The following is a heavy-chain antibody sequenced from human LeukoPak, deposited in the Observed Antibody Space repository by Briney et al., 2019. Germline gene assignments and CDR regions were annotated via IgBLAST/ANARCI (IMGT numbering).Heavy chain of an antibody. D-gene: IGHD3-10*01. Sequence: PGGSLRLSCAASGFTFSSYGMHWVRQAPGKGLEWVAVISYDGSNKYYADSVKGRFTISRDNSKNTLYLQMNSLRAEDTAVYYCTKLARAPRDFDYWGQGTLVTVSS. CDR1: GFTFSSYG. J-gene: IGHJ4*01. CDR2: ISYDGSNK. V-gene: IGHV3-30*18. CDR3: TKLARAPRDFDY.